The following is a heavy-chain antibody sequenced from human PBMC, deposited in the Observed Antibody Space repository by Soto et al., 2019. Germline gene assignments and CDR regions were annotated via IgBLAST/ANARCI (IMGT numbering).Heavy chain of an antibody. CDR3: ARRDTSGFLRYFDN. D-gene: IGHD3-3*01. CDR1: GGTLSSFINYP. J-gene: IGHJ4*02. CDR2: IVPNVGTV. Sequence: SVKVSCKASGGTLSSFINYPINWVRQAPGQGLEWMGGIVPNVGTVNYAQKFQGRVTITADKSTGTAYMELSSLRSEDTALYYCARRDTSGFLRYFDNWGQGTLVTVS. V-gene: IGHV1-69*06.